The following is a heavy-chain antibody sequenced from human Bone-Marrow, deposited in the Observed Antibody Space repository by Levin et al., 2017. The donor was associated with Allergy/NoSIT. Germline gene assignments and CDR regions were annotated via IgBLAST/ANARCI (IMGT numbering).Heavy chain of an antibody. CDR1: GGSISTYY. CDR3: ARAIPSGGNSYYYYYMDA. J-gene: IGHJ6*03. CDR2: IYYSGST. D-gene: IGHD4-23*01. V-gene: IGHV4-59*01. Sequence: SETLSLTCTVSGGSISTYYWSWIRQPPEKRLEWIGYIYYSGSTKYNPSLKSRVTLLVDTSKNLFSLKLSSVTAADSAVYFCARAIPSGGNSYYYYYMDAWGKGTTVTVSS.